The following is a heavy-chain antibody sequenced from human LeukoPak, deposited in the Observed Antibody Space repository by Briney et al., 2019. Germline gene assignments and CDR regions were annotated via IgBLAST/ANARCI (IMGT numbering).Heavy chain of an antibody. V-gene: IGHV3-23*01. J-gene: IGHJ4*02. CDR2: ISGSGGST. CDR1: GFTFSTYA. CDR3: ARDRIRFCAGGSCYTGYHFDY. Sequence: GGSLRLSCAASGFTFSTYAMSWVRLAPGKGLEWVSGISGSGGSTYYADSVKGRFTISRDNAKNSLYLQINSLRTEDTAVYYCARDRIRFCAGGSCYTGYHFDYWGQGTLVTVSS. D-gene: IGHD2-15*01.